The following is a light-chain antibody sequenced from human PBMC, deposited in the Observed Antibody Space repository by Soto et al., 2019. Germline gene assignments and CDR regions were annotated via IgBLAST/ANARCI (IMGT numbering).Light chain of an antibody. CDR3: SSYAGSSTWV. CDR2: EVS. Sequence: QPVPTQPPSASGSPGQSATISCTGTSSDVGGYNYVSWYQQYPGKAPKLMIYEVSKRPSGVPDRFSGSKSGNTASLTVSGLQPEDEADYYCSSYAGSSTWVFGGGTKLTVL. V-gene: IGLV2-8*01. J-gene: IGLJ2*01. CDR1: SSDVGGYNY.